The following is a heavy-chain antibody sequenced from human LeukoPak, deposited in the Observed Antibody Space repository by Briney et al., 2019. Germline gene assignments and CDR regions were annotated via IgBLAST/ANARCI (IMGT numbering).Heavy chain of an antibody. CDR2: INHSGST. D-gene: IGHD3-22*01. J-gene: IGHJ4*02. CDR3: ARRARDYYDSSRAYYFDY. V-gene: IGHV4-4*02. Sequence: PSETLSLTCTVSSGSIFSSDWWSWVRQPPGKGLEWIGEINHSGSTNYNPSLKSRVTISVDTSKNQFSLKLSSVTAADTAVYYCARRARDYYDSSRAYYFDYWGQGTLVTVSS. CDR1: SGSIFSSDW.